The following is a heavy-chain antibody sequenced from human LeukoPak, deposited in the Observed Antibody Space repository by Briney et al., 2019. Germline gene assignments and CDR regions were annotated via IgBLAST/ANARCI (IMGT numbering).Heavy chain of an antibody. CDR1: GYSFTSYW. CDR2: FNPRDSDT. D-gene: IGHD1-26*01. V-gene: IGHV5-51*01. CDR3: ARQYSGSYPSMFDY. Sequence: GESLKISCKGSGYSFTSYWIAWVRQMPGIGLEWMGVFNPRDSDTRYSPSFQGQVTLSADKSISTAYLQWSSLKASDTAMYYCARQYSGSYPSMFDYWGQGTLATVSS. J-gene: IGHJ4*02.